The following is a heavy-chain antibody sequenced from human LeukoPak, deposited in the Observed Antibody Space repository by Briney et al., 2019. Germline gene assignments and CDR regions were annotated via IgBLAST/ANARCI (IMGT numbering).Heavy chain of an antibody. V-gene: IGHV4-39*01. CDR2: MHYSGSN. J-gene: IGHJ5*02. Sequence: SETLSLTCTVSGGSISSSGYYWGWIRQSPGKGLEWIGSMHYSGSNSYNPSLKSRSTISVDTTKNQFSLKLNSVTAAYTAIYYCARYSSSSGWFDPWGQGTLVTVPS. D-gene: IGHD6-6*01. CDR3: ARYSSSSGWFDP. CDR1: GGSISSSGYY.